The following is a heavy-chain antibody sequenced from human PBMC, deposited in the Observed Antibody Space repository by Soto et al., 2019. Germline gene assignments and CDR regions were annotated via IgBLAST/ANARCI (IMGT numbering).Heavy chain of an antibody. CDR3: ARDKITGLFDY. J-gene: IGHJ4*02. CDR2: INHSGST. CDR1: GGSFSGYS. Sequence: QVQLQQWGAGLLKPSETLSLTCAVYGGSFSGYSWTWIRQPPGTGLEWIGEINHSGSTNYHPSLKSRVPISVDTSKNQFSLKLTSVTAADTAVYYCARDKITGLFDYWGQGTLVTVSS. V-gene: IGHV4-34*01. D-gene: IGHD2-8*02.